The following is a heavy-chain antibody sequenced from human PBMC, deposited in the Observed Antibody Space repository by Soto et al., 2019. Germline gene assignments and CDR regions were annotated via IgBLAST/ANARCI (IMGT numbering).Heavy chain of an antibody. CDR1: GYTFTSYY. CDR2: IDPITGGT. CDR3: ARNYYDSSDRDYLDY. V-gene: IGHV1-2*02. J-gene: IGHJ4*02. D-gene: IGHD3-22*01. Sequence: ASVKVSCKASGYTFTSYYIHWVRQAPGQGLEWMGWIDPITGGTNYAPKFQGRVTMTRDTSITTAYMELSRLRSDDTAVYYCARNYYDSSDRDYLDYWGQGTPVTVSS.